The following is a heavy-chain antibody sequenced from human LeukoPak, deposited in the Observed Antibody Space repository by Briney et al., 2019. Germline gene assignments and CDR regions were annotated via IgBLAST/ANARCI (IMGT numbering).Heavy chain of an antibody. CDR3: ARVMYYYDSCGYYRYWYFDL. CDR2: INPNSGGT. J-gene: IGHJ2*01. Sequence: GASVKVSCKASGYTFTGYYMHWVRQAPGQGLEWMGWINPNSGGTNYAQKFQGRVTMTRDTSISTAYMELSRLRSDDTAVYYCARVMYYYDSCGYYRYWYFDLWGRGTLVTVSS. D-gene: IGHD3-22*01. CDR1: GYTFTGYY. V-gene: IGHV1-2*02.